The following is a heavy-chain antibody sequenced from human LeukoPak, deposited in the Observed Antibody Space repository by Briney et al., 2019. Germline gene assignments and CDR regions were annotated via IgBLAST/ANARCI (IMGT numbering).Heavy chain of an antibody. CDR3: ARDHIPPYYYGSGSPGYYYYGMDV. CDR1: GGSISSSNW. Sequence: PSGTLSLTCAVSGGSISSSNWWSWVRQPPGKGLEWIGEIYHSGSTNYNPSLKSRVTISVDKSKNQFSLKLSSVTAADTAVYYCARDHIPPYYYGSGSPGYYYYGMDVWGKGTTVTVSS. CDR2: IYHSGST. D-gene: IGHD3-10*01. J-gene: IGHJ6*04. V-gene: IGHV4-4*02.